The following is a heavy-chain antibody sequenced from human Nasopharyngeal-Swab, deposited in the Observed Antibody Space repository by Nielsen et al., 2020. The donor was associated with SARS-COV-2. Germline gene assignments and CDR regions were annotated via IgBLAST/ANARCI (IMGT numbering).Heavy chain of an antibody. Sequence: GSLSLSCAVYGGSFSGYYWSWIRQPPGKGLEWNGEINHSGSTNYNPSLKSRVTISVDTAKNQFSLRLSSVTAADTAVYSCARITMVRGASNWGQGTLVTVSS. CDR2: INHSGST. J-gene: IGHJ4*02. CDR3: ARITMVRGASN. CDR1: GGSFSGYY. D-gene: IGHD3-10*01. V-gene: IGHV4-34*01.